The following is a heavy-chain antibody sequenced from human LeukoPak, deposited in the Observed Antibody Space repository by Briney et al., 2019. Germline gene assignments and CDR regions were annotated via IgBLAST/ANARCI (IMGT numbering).Heavy chain of an antibody. CDR2: IYVGGDI. CDR1: GFTVSRTY. CDR3: ARDPSGTGTGFDI. D-gene: IGHD3/OR15-3a*01. J-gene: IGHJ3*02. V-gene: IGHV3-66*01. Sequence: GGSLGLSCAALGFTVSRTYMRWVRQAPGKGLEWVSVIYVGGDIYYADSVRGRFAISRDNSKNTVYLQMNGLRGEDTAVYYCARDPSGTGTGFDIWGQGTMVTVSS.